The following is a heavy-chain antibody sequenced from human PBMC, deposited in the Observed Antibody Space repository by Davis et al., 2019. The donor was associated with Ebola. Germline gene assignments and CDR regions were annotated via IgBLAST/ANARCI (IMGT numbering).Heavy chain of an antibody. V-gene: IGHV1-46*01. CDR1: GYTFTSYY. CDR2: INPSGGST. CDR3: ARSYGDYVDY. Sequence: ASVKVSCKASGYTFTSYYMHWVRQAPGQGLEWMGIINPSGGSTSYAQKFQGRVTMTRDTSTSTVYMELSRLRSDDTAVYYCARSYGDYVDYWGQGTLVTVSS. J-gene: IGHJ4*02. D-gene: IGHD4-17*01.